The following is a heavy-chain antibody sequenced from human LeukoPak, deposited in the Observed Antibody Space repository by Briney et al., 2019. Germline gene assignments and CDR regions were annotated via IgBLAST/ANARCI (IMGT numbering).Heavy chain of an antibody. J-gene: IGHJ4*02. Sequence: GGSLRLSCAASGFTFSSYAMSWVRQAPGKGLEWVANIKQDGSEKYYVDSVKGRFTISRDNAKNSLYLQMNSLRAEDTAVYYCARVYSGYYNYFDYWGQGTLVTVSS. CDR1: GFTFSSYA. V-gene: IGHV3-7*04. D-gene: IGHD5-12*01. CDR2: IKQDGSEK. CDR3: ARVYSGYYNYFDY.